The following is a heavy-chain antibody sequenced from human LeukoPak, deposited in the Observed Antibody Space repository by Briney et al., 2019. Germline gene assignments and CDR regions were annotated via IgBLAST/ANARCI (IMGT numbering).Heavy chain of an antibody. CDR1: GFTFSSYW. J-gene: IGHJ3*02. CDR3: ARGAGIAAAEAFDI. Sequence: HPGGSLRLSCAASGFTFSSYWMSWVRQAPGKGLEWVANIKQDGSEKYYVDSVKGRFTISRDNAKNSLYLQMNSLRAEDTAVYYCARGAGIAAAEAFDIWGQGTMVTVSS. V-gene: IGHV3-7*01. D-gene: IGHD6-13*01. CDR2: IKQDGSEK.